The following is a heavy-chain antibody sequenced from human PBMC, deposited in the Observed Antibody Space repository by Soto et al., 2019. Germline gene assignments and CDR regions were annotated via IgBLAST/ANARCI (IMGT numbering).Heavy chain of an antibody. V-gene: IGHV3-21*01. J-gene: IGHJ6*02. D-gene: IGHD3-3*01. CDR2: ISSSSSYI. CDR3: ARAQRGDFPFMDV. CDR1: GFTFSSYS. Sequence: GGSLRLSCAASGFTFSSYSMNWVRQAPGKGLEWVSSISSSSSYIYYADSVKGRFTISRDNAKNSLYLQMNSLRAEDTAVYYCARAQRGDFPFMDVWGQGTTVTVSS.